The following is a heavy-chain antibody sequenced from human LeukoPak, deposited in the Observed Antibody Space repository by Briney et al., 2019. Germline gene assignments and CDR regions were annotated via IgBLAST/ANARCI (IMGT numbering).Heavy chain of an antibody. Sequence: PGGSLRLSCAASGFTFRSYTMNWVRQTPGKGLEWVSSISSGSTYIYYTNSLKVRFTVSRDDAKNSLYLQMTSLRAEDTAVYYCASGSGDAFDIWGQGTVVTVSS. V-gene: IGHV3-21*01. D-gene: IGHD5-12*01. CDR3: ASGSGDAFDI. CDR2: ISSGSTYI. J-gene: IGHJ3*02. CDR1: GFTFRSYT.